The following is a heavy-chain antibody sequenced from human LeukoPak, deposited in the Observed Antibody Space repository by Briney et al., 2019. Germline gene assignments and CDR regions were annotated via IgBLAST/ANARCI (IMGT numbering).Heavy chain of an antibody. V-gene: IGHV4-38-2*02. D-gene: IGHD2-8*01. CDR3: ARGYCTNAVCSLGPTQA. J-gene: IGHJ4*02. CDR1: GYSISSGYY. Sequence: SETLSLTCTVSGYSISSGYYWGWIRQPPGKGLEWIGTIFHSGSTYYNPSLKSRVAISVDTSKNQFSLRLSSVTAADTAVYYCARGYCTNAVCSLGPTQAWGQGTLVTVSS. CDR2: IFHSGST.